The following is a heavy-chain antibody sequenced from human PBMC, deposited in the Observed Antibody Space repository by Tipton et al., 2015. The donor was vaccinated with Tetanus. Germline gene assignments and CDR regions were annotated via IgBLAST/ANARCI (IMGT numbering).Heavy chain of an antibody. CDR2: IYYTGST. CDR3: ARANFDFSKKGPFDS. D-gene: IGHD3-3*01. Sequence: TLSLTCTVSGGSISSGGYFWNWIRQRPGKGPEWIGYIYYTGSTYYTPSLKSRVTISVDTSKTQFSLKLSSVTAADTAVYFCARANFDFSKKGPFDSWGQGILVIVSA. J-gene: IGHJ4*02. CDR1: GGSISSGGYF. V-gene: IGHV4-31*03.